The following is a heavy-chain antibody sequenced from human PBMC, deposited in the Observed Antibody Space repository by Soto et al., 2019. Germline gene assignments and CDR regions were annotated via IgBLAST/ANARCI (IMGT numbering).Heavy chain of an antibody. CDR1: GYTFSNYD. V-gene: IGHV1-8*01. CDR3: ARGIKGITPSAFVI. CDR2: LNPNTDKT. Sequence: ASVKVSCKASGYTFSNYDINWVRQATGQGLEWMGWLNPNTDKTGSAQKFQGRVTMTRNTSISTAYLELSGLRSDDTAVYYCARGIKGITPSAFVIWGQGTRLTVS. D-gene: IGHD1-20*01. J-gene: IGHJ3*02.